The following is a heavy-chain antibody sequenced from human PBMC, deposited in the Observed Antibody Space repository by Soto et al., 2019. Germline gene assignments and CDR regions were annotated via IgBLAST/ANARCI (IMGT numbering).Heavy chain of an antibody. CDR2: ILHDGSAE. V-gene: IGHV3-30*03. D-gene: IGHD4-4*01. CDR1: GFTFTSYG. CDR3: ARSRDGYSFYFYYGMDG. J-gene: IGHJ6*02. Sequence: GGSLRLSCAASGFTFTSYGMHWVRQAPGKGLEWMALILHDGSAEYYADSVKGRFTISRDNSKNTLYLQMNSLRAEDTAVYYCARSRDGYSFYFYYGMDGWGQGTTVTVS.